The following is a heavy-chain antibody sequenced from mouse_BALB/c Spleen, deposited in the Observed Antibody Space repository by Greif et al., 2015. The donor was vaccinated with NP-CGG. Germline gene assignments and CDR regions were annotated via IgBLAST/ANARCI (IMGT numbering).Heavy chain of an antibody. D-gene: IGHD2-10*01. CDR2: ISSGGSYT. CDR3: AREAYPLFDY. V-gene: IGHV5-6*01. Sequence: EVKLVESGGDLVKPGGSLKLSCAASGFTFSSYGMSWVRQTPDKRLEWVATISSGGSYTYYPDSVKGRFTISRDNAKNTLYLQMSSLKSEDTAMYYCAREAYPLFDYWGQGTTLTVSS. CDR1: GFTFSSYG. J-gene: IGHJ2*01.